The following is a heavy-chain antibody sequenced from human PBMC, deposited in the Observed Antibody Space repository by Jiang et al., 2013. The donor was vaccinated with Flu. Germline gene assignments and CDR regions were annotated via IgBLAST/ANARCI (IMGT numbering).Heavy chain of an antibody. CDR1: GYSLTNYW. Sequence: GAEVKKPGESLKISCKGFGYSLTNYWIGWVRQTPGKGLEWVGIIYPGDSDPTYSPSFQGQVTMSADKSSNTAYLQWSSLKVPDTAMYYCAISGWSEYDYWGQGTLVTVSS. V-gene: IGHV5-51*01. D-gene: IGHD6-19*01. J-gene: IGHJ4*02. CDR3: AISGWSEYDY. CDR2: IYPGDSDP.